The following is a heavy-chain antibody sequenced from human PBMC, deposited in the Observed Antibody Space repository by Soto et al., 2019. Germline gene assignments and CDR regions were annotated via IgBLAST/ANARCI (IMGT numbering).Heavy chain of an antibody. J-gene: IGHJ3*02. CDR2: INHSGST. V-gene: IGHV4-34*01. CDR1: GGSFSGYY. CDR3: AKTRGYCSSTSCYKRGLWAFHI. Sequence: SETLSLTCAVYGGSFSGYYWSWIRQPPGKGLEWIGEINHSGSTNYNPSLKSRVTISVDTSKNQFSLKLSSVTAADTAVYYCAKTRGYCSSTSCYKRGLWAFHIWGQGTMVTVSS. D-gene: IGHD2-2*01.